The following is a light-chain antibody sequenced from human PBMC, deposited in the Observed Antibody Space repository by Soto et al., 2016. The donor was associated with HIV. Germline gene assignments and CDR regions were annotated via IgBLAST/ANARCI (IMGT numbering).Light chain of an antibody. CDR3: QVWDSSSDHWV. CDR2: DDS. CDR1: NIESKS. J-gene: IGLJ3*02. V-gene: IGLV3-21*03. Sequence: SYELTQPPSVSVAPGKTATIACGGNNIESKSVHWYQQRPGQAPVLVVCDDSDRPSGIPERFSGSNSANTATLTISRVEAGDEADYYCQVWDSSSDHWVFGGGTKLTVL.